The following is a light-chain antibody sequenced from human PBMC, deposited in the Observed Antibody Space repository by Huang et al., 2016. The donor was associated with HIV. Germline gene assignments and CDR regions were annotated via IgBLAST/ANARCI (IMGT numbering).Light chain of an antibody. CDR3: QHYHSLPIT. CDR1: QNIKNF. Sequence: DIQMTQSPSSLSASIGDRVIITCQASQNIKNFLNWFQQKPGEAPKLLIYDASNLETGVPPRFSGRGFGTDFTLTIRILQPEDFATYFCQHYHSLPITFGQGTRLDIK. CDR2: DAS. J-gene: IGKJ5*01. V-gene: IGKV1-33*01.